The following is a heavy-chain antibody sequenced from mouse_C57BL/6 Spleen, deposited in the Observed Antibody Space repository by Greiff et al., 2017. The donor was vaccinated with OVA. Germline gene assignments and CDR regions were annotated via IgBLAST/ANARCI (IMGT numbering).Heavy chain of an antibody. CDR2: INPSSGYT. V-gene: IGHV1-4*01. CDR3: ARSWGDGYYFDY. CDR1: GYTFTSYT. J-gene: IGHJ2*01. Sequence: VQLQQSGAELARPGASVKMSCKASGYTFTSYTMHWVKQRPGQGLEWIGYINPSSGYTKYNQKFKDKATLTAVKSSSTAYMQLSSLTSEDSAVYYCARSWGDGYYFDYWGQGTTLTVSS. D-gene: IGHD2-3*01.